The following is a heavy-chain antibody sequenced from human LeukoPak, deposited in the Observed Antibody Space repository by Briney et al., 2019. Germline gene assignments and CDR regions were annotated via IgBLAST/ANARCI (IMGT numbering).Heavy chain of an antibody. CDR1: GFTFSSYW. J-gene: IGHJ4*02. Sequence: GGSLRLSCAASGFTFSSYWMHWVRQAPGKGLEWVSALYIGGNTYYADSVRGRFTISRDNSKNTLYLQMNSLRAEDTAIYYCTTAAGYNYGQYWGQGTLVTVSS. D-gene: IGHD5-18*01. V-gene: IGHV3-53*01. CDR2: LYIGGNT. CDR3: TTAAGYNYGQY.